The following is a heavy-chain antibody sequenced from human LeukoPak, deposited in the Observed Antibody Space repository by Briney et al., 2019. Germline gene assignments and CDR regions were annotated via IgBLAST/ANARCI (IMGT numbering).Heavy chain of an antibody. J-gene: IGHJ4*02. CDR2: IKPTGSEQ. CDR3: VRGGYSPGYFDY. V-gene: IGHV3-7*01. D-gene: IGHD5-18*01. CDR1: GFTFRDYW. Sequence: GGSLRLSCAASGFTFRDYWMIWVRQAPGKGLEWVANIKPTGSEQFYVDSVKGRFTISRDNAKTSLYLQISSLRAEDTAVYYCVRGGYSPGYFDYWGQGTLVTVSS.